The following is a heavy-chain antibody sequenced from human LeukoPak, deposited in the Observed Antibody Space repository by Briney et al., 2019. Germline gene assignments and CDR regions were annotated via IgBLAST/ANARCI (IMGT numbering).Heavy chain of an antibody. CDR2: INAGNGNT. D-gene: IGHD3-22*01. CDR3: ASLAHSSGYSLFDY. CDR1: GYTFTSYA. Sequence: EASVKVSCKASGYTFTSYAMHWVRQAPGQRLEWMGWINAGNGNTKYSQKFQGRVTMTRDTSTSTVYMELSSLRSEDTAVYYCASLAHSSGYSLFDYWGQGTLVTVSS. J-gene: IGHJ4*02. V-gene: IGHV1-3*01.